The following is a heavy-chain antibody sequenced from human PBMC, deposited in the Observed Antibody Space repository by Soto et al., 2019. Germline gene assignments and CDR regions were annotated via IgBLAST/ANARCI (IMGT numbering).Heavy chain of an antibody. CDR2: IYYTGSP. D-gene: IGHD3-10*01. J-gene: IGHJ4*02. Sequence: PSETLSLTCNVSVGSISSYYWNWIRQSPGTGLEWIASIYYTGSPQSNPSLRSRITISVDTPKNHFSLELRSVTAADTAIYYCTRHSYTHPGIVDYWGQGTRVTVSS. CDR3: TRHSYTHPGIVDY. V-gene: IGHV4-59*08. CDR1: VGSISSYY.